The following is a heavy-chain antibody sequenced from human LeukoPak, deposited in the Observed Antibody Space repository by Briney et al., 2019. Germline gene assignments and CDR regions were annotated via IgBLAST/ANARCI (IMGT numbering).Heavy chain of an antibody. D-gene: IGHD4/OR15-4a*01. CDR2: INHSGST. Sequence: SETLSLTCAVYGGSFSGYYWSWIRQPPGKGLEWIGEINHSGSTNYNPSLKSRVTISVDTSENQFSLKLSSVTAADTAVYYCASMTITLNYFDYWGQGTLVTVSS. CDR3: ASMTITLNYFDY. CDR1: GGSFSGYY. J-gene: IGHJ4*02. V-gene: IGHV4-34*01.